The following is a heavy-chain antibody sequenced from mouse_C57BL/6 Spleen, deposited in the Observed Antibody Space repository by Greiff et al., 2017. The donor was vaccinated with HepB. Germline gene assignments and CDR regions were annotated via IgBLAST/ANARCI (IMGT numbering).Heavy chain of an antibody. V-gene: IGHV5-17*01. CDR1: GFTFSDYG. Sequence: EVKVVESGGGLVQPGGSLKLSCAASGFTFSDYGMHWVRQAPEKGLEWVAYISSGSSTIYYADTVKGRFTISRDNAKNTLFLQMTSLRSEDTAMYCGARAPYPYWYFDVWGTGTTVTVSS. CDR2: ISSGSSTI. J-gene: IGHJ1*03. CDR3: ARAPYPYWYFDV.